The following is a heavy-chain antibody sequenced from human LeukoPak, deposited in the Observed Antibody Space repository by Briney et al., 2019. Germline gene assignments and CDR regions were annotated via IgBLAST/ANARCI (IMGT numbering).Heavy chain of an antibody. CDR1: GYTFTGYY. CDR3: ARGGLLWFGELPRESLGY. CDR2: INPNSGGT. V-gene: IGHV1-2*04. Sequence: GASVKVSCKASGYTFTGYYMHWVRQAPGQGLEWIVWINPNSGGTNYAQKFQGWVNMTRDTSISTAYMELSRLRSDDTAVYYCARGGLLWFGELPRESLGYWGQGTLVTVSS. D-gene: IGHD3-10*01. J-gene: IGHJ4*02.